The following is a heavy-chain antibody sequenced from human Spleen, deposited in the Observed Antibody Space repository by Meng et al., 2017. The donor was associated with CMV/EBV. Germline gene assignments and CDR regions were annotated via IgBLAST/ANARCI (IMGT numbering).Heavy chain of an antibody. D-gene: IGHD2/OR15-2a*01. V-gene: IGHV3-20*04. J-gene: IGHJ4*02. CDR1: GFTFEDYG. CDR3: ARRGNIPDY. Sequence: GESLKISCAASGFTFEDYGMSWVRQAPGKGLEWVSGINWHGGSIGYADSVKGRFTISRDNVKNSLYLQMNSLRVEDTALYYCARRGNIPDYWGQGTLVTVSS. CDR2: INWHGGSI.